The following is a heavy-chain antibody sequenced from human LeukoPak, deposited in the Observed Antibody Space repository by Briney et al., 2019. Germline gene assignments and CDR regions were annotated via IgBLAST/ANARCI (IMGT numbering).Heavy chain of an antibody. V-gene: IGHV1-69*06. Sequence: SVEVSCKASGGTFSSYTISWVRQAPGQGLEWMGGIIPIFDTAYYAQKFQGRVTITADKSTGTAYMELSSLTSEDTAVYYCARAGEGYKSYYYYVDVWGKGTTVTVSS. J-gene: IGHJ6*03. D-gene: IGHD5-24*01. CDR1: GGTFSSYT. CDR3: ARAGEGYKSYYYYVDV. CDR2: IIPIFDTA.